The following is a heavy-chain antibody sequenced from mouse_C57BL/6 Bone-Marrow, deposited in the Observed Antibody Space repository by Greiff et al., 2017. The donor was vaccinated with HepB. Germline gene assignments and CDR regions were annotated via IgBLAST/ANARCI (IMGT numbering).Heavy chain of an antibody. D-gene: IGHD2-1*01. V-gene: IGHV5-17*01. CDR1: GFTFSDYG. CDR3: ARKRNGNFYWYFDV. CDR2: ISSGSSTI. Sequence: EVKLVESGGGLVKPGGSLKLSCAASGFTFSDYGMHWVRQAPEKGLEWVAYISSGSSTIYYADTVKGRFTISRDNAKNTLFLQMTSRRSEDTAMYYCARKRNGNFYWYFDVWGTGTTVTVSS. J-gene: IGHJ1*03.